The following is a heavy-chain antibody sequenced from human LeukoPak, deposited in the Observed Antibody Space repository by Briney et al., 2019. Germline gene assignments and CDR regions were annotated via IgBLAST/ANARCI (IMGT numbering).Heavy chain of an antibody. CDR1: GYTFTSYA. D-gene: IGHD2-15*01. CDR2: INAGNGNT. V-gene: IGHV1-3*01. J-gene: IGHJ4*02. Sequence: GASVKVPCKASGYTFTSYAMHWVRQAPGQRLEWMGWINAGNGNTKYSQKFQGRVTITRDTSASTAYMELSSLRSEDTAVYYCARDGGGRYSVVAACEFDYWGQGTLVTVSS. CDR3: ARDGGGRYSVVAACEFDY.